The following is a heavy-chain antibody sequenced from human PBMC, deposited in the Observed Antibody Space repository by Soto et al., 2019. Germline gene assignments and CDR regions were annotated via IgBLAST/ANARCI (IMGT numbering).Heavy chain of an antibody. CDR2: IYPGDSDT. V-gene: IGHV5-51*01. Sequence: GEPLKISCKGSGYSFTSYWIGWVRQMPGTGLDRMGIIYPGDSDTRYSPSFQGQVTISADKSISTAYLQWSSLKASDTAMYYCARLVYRGYDYYYDSSGYYLYYFDYWGQGTLVTVSS. CDR1: GYSFTSYW. CDR3: ARLVYRGYDYYYDSSGYYLYYFDY. D-gene: IGHD3-22*01. J-gene: IGHJ4*02.